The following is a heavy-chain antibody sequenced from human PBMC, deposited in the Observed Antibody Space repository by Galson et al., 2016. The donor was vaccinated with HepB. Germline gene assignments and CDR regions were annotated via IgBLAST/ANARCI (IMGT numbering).Heavy chain of an antibody. CDR1: GFSINTYW. D-gene: IGHD2-15*01. CDR2: INSDGSST. CDR3: AKNKYCNDGSCSALYYFYGMDV. Sequence: SLRLSCAASGFSINTYWMHWVRQAPGKGLVWVSRINSDGSSTNYADSVKGRFTIYRDNSRNTLYLQMNSLRAEDTAVYYCAKNKYCNDGSCSALYYFYGMDVWGQGTTVTVSS. J-gene: IGHJ6*02. V-gene: IGHV3-74*01.